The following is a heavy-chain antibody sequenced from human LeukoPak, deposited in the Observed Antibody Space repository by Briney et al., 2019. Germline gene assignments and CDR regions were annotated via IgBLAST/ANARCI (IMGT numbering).Heavy chain of an antibody. V-gene: IGHV1-18*01. CDR1: GYTFTSYG. Sequence: ALVRVSCKASGYTFTSYGISWVRQAPGRGLEWMGWISAYNGNTNYAQEYQGRVTMTTDTSTSTAYMELRSLRSDDTAVYYCARFGGFKWELLVWGQGTLVTVSS. D-gene: IGHD1-26*01. CDR3: ARFGGFKWELLV. J-gene: IGHJ4*02. CDR2: ISAYNGNT.